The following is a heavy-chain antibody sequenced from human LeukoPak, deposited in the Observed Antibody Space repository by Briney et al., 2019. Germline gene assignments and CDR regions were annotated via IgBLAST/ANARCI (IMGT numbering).Heavy chain of an antibody. V-gene: IGHV3-53*01. CDR3: ARDIGGIFDS. D-gene: IGHD1-26*01. J-gene: IGHJ4*02. CDR1: GFTVSSNF. CDR2: IYSGGDT. Sequence: GGSLRLSCAASGFTVSSNFMSWVRQAPGKGLEWVSVIYSGGDTYYKDSVKGRFTISRDNSNNTLYLQMNSLTAEDTAVYYCARDIGGIFDSWGQGTLVTVSS.